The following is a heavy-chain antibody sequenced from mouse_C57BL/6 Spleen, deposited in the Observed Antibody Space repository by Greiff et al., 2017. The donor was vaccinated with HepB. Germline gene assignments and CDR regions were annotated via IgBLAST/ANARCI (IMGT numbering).Heavy chain of an antibody. CDR1: GFTFSDYY. J-gene: IGHJ4*01. CDR3: ARDGYYGSSYAYYAMDY. D-gene: IGHD1-1*01. Sequence: EVMLVESEGGLVQPGSSMKLSCTASGFTFSDYYMAWVRQVPEKGLEWVANINYDGSSTYYLDSLKSRFIISRDNAKNILYLQMSSLKSEDTATYYCARDGYYGSSYAYYAMDYWGQGTSFTVSS. V-gene: IGHV5-16*01. CDR2: INYDGSST.